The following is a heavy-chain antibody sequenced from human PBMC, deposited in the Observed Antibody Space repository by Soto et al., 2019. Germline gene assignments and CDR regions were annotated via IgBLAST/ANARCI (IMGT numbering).Heavy chain of an antibody. J-gene: IGHJ5*01. D-gene: IGHD2-8*01. CDR1: GGSISSYY. CDR3: ARRAGTNYGHWLDS. V-gene: IGHV4-4*09. Sequence: PSETLSLTCTVSGGSISSYYWSWLRQPPGGGLEWIGYIHSSGTTKSNPSLKSRVTILVDTSKNQLSLDLRSVTTADTAVYYCARRAGTNYGHWLDSWGQGNLVTVSS. CDR2: IHSSGTT.